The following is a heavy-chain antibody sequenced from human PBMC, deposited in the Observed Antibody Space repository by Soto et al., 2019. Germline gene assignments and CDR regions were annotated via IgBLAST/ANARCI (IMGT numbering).Heavy chain of an antibody. CDR2: IYYSGST. J-gene: IGHJ4*02. CDR3: ASTSYFDNSSSAY. V-gene: IGHV4-30-4*01. Sequence: SETLSLTCTVSGGSISSDNYYWSWIRQPPGKGLEWIGYIYYSGSTYYNPSLKSRLIISLDTSKNQFSLKLSSVTAADTAVYYCASTSYFDNSSSAYWGQGTLVTVSS. D-gene: IGHD3-22*01. CDR1: GGSISSDNYY.